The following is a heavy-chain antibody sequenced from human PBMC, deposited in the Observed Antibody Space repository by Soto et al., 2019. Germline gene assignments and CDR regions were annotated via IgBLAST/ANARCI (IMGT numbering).Heavy chain of an antibody. V-gene: IGHV1-69*04. J-gene: IGHJ4*02. CDR2: IIPILGIA. CDR3: ARDSRGGIVATTNDY. Sequence: ASVKVSCKASGGTFSSYTISWVRQAPGQGLEWMGRIIPILGIANYAQKFQGRVTITADKSTSTAYMELSSLRSEDTAVYYCARDSRGGIVATTNDYWGQGTLVTVSS. D-gene: IGHD5-12*01. CDR1: GGTFSSYT.